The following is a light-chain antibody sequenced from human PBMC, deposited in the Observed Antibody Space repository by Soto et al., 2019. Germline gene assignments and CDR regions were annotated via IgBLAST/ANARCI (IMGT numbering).Light chain of an antibody. Sequence: QSALTQPASVSGSPGQSITISCTGTSSDVGGYNYVSWYQQHPGKAPKLMIYDVSNRPSGVSNGFSGSKSGNTASLTISGLQAEDEADYYCSSYTSSSTPVFGTGTKLTVL. J-gene: IGLJ1*01. CDR1: SSDVGGYNY. CDR2: DVS. CDR3: SSYTSSSTPV. V-gene: IGLV2-14*01.